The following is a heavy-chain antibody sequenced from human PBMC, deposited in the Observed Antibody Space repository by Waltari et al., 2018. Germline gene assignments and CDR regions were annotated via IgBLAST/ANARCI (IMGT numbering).Heavy chain of an antibody. Sequence: QVQLVESGGGVVQPGRSLRLSCAASGFTFSSYAMHWVRQAPGKGLAWVAVISYDGSNKYYADSVKGRFTISRDKSKNTLYLQINSLRAEDTAVYYCAREIYDSSGYRQYYFDYWGQGTLVTVSS. V-gene: IGHV3-30-3*01. CDR2: ISYDGSNK. D-gene: IGHD3-22*01. J-gene: IGHJ4*02. CDR1: GFTFSSYA. CDR3: AREIYDSSGYRQYYFDY.